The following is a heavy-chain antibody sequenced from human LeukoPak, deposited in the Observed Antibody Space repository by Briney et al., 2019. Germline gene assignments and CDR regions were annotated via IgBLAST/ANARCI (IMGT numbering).Heavy chain of an antibody. CDR2: IYSGGST. CDR3: AQGALPYYFDY. D-gene: IGHD3-16*01. J-gene: IGHJ4*02. V-gene: IGHV3-66*01. CDR1: GFTVSSNY. Sequence: GGSLRLSCAASGFTVSSNYMSWVRQAPGKGLEWVSVIYSGGSTYYADSVKGRFTISRDNPKNTLYLQMNSLRAEDTAVYYCAQGALPYYFDYWGQGTLVTVSS.